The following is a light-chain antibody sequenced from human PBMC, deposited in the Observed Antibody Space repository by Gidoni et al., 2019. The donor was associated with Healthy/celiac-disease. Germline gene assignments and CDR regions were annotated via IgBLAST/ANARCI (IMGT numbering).Light chain of an antibody. J-gene: IGKJ1*01. CDR3: QQGKM. Sequence: EIVLTQSPGTLSLSPGERATLSCRASQSVSSSYLAWYQQKPGQAPRLLIYGASSRATGIPDRFSGSGSGTDFTLTISRLEPEDFAVYYCQQGKMFXQXTKVEIK. CDR2: GAS. CDR1: QSVSSSY. V-gene: IGKV3-20*01.